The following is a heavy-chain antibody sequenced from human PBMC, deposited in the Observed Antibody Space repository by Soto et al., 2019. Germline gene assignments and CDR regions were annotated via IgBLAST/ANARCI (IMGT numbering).Heavy chain of an antibody. CDR1: GFSLSTSGVG. Sequence: SGPTLVNPTQTLTLTCTFSGFSLSTSGVGVGWIRQPPGKAPEWLSVIYWNDVKRYSPSLDSRLTITKDTSKNQVVLTLTNVDPVDTATYYCAHSPYGSGNYYNNYGMEVWGQGTTVTVSS. V-gene: IGHV2-5*01. D-gene: IGHD3-10*01. J-gene: IGHJ6*02. CDR3: AHSPYGSGNYYNNYGMEV. CDR2: IYWNDVK.